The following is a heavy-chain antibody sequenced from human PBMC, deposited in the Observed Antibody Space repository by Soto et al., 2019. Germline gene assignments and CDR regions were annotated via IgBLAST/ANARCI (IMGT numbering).Heavy chain of an antibody. J-gene: IGHJ6*02. Sequence: SETLSLTCTVSGGSISSDAYYWSWIRQHPGKGLEWIGYIYYSGSTYYNPSLKSRVSISVDTSKNQFSLKLSSVTAADTAVYYCARVSESGYPNPHYYYYGMDVWGQGTTVTVSS. CDR1: GGSISSDAYY. CDR2: IYYSGST. V-gene: IGHV4-31*03. CDR3: ARVSESGYPNPHYYYYGMDV. D-gene: IGHD5-12*01.